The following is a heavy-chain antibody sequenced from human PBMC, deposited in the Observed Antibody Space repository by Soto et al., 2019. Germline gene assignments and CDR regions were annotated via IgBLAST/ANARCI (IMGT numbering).Heavy chain of an antibody. CDR3: ARGIWGLLNDY. CDR2: IYYSGST. CDR1: GGSISSYY. D-gene: IGHD2-21*02. J-gene: IGHJ4*02. Sequence: LSLTCTVSGGSISSYYWSWIRQPPGKGLEWIGYIYYSGSTNYNPSLKSRVTISVDTSKNQFSLKLSSVTAADTAVYYCARGIWGLLNDYWGQGTLVTVSS. V-gene: IGHV4-59*01.